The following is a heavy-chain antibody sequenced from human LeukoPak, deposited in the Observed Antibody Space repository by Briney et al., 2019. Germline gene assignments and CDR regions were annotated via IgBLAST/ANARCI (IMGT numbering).Heavy chain of an antibody. D-gene: IGHD4-17*01. V-gene: IGHV3-49*04. CDR2: IRSKPYGGTT. J-gene: IGHJ4*02. Sequence: GGSLRLSCAASGFTFSSYSMNWVRQAPGKGLEWVGFIRSKPYGGTTEYAASVKGRFTLSRDDTKSIAYLQMNSLKTEDTAVYYCTRDIDGDYADYWGQGTLVTVSS. CDR3: TRDIDGDYADY. CDR1: GFTFSSYS.